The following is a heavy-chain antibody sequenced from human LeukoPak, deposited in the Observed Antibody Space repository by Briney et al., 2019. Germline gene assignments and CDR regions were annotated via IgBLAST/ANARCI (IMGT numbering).Heavy chain of an antibody. CDR2: VWFDGGNR. V-gene: IGHV3-30*04. CDR1: GFSFSDYA. D-gene: IGHD3-9*01. Sequence: GGSLRLSCAASGFSFSDYAMHWVRQAPGKGLEWVTVVWFDGGNRYYADSVKGRFSISRDNSKNMVYLQMNSLTTEDTAVYYCARGHYEGLYYDILAGYYGFDFWGLGTLVTVSS. CDR3: ARGHYEGLYYDILAGYYGFDF. J-gene: IGHJ4*02.